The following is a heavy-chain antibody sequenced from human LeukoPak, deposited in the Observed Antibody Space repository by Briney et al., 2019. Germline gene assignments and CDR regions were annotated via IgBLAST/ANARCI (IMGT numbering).Heavy chain of an antibody. CDR1: GFTFSNYW. Sequence: QTGGSLRLSCAASGFTFSNYWMNWVRQAPGKGLEWVANIKPDGRETYYVDSVKGRFTISRDNAKSSLYLQMNSLRAEDTAVYYCARETIAVVSFDYWGQGTLVTVSS. V-gene: IGHV3-7*01. CDR3: ARETIAVVSFDY. D-gene: IGHD6-19*01. J-gene: IGHJ4*02. CDR2: IKPDGRET.